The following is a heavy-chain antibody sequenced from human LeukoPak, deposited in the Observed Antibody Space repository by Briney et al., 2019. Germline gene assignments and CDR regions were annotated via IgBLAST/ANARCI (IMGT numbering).Heavy chain of an antibody. CDR3: AKEAHLLDSSGYYVGAFDI. J-gene: IGHJ3*02. CDR2: ISGSGGST. CDR1: GFTFSSYA. V-gene: IGHV3-23*01. Sequence: GGSLRLSCAASGFTFSSYAMSWVRQAPGKGLEWVSAISGSGGSTYYADSVEGRFTISRDNSKNTLYLQMNSLRAEDTAVYYCAKEAHLLDSSGYYVGAFDIWGQGTMVTVSS. D-gene: IGHD3-22*01.